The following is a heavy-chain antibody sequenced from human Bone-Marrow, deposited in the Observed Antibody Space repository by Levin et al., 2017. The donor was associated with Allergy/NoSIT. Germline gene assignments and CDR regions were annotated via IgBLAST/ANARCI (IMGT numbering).Heavy chain of an antibody. V-gene: IGHV3-30*18. J-gene: IGHJ4*02. CDR3: AKAMYSSSRHFDY. D-gene: IGHD6-6*01. Sequence: GGSLRLSCAASGFTFTNYGMHWVRQAPAKGLEWVAVISYDGINKYYADSVKGRFTISRDNSKNTVYLQMNTLRAEDTAVYYCAKAMYSSSRHFDYWGQGTLVTVSS. CDR1: GFTFTNYG. CDR2: ISYDGINK.